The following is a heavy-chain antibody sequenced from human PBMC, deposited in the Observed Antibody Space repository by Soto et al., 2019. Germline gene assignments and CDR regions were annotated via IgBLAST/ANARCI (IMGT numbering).Heavy chain of an antibody. Sequence: HPGGSLRLSCAASGFTYSSYAMSWVRQAPGKGLEWVSGISGSGGSTYYADSVKGRFTISRDNSKNTLYLQMNSLRAEDTAVYYCAKDFAYSQWLRLFDYWGQGTRVTVSS. CDR2: ISGSGGST. J-gene: IGHJ4*02. CDR1: GFTYSSYA. D-gene: IGHD5-12*01. V-gene: IGHV3-23*01. CDR3: AKDFAYSQWLRLFDY.